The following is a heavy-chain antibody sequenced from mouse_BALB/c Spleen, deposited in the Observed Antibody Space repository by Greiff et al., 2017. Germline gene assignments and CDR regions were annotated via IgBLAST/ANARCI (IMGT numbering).Heavy chain of an antibody. Sequence: EVKLVESGPGLVKPSQSLSLTCTVTGYSITSDYAWNWIRQFPGNKLEWMGYISYSGSTSYNPSLKSRISITRDTSKNQFFLQLNSVTTEDTATYYCARSALLAYFDYWGQGTTLTVSS. D-gene: IGHD6-1*01. J-gene: IGHJ2*01. CDR2: ISYSGST. V-gene: IGHV3-2*02. CDR1: GYSITSDYA. CDR3: ARSALLAYFDY.